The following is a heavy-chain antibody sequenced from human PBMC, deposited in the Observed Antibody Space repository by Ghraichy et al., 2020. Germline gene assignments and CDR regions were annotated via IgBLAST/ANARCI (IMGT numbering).Heavy chain of an antibody. CDR1: GYTFTSYG. D-gene: IGHD2-15*01. V-gene: IGHV1-18*01. CDR2: ISTYNGNT. Sequence: ASVKVSCKASGYTFTSYGISWVRHAPGQGLEWMGWISTYNGNTNYAQKFQGRVTMTTDTSTSTAYMELRSLRSDDTAVYYCARPPGRFWDYWGQGTLVTVPP. J-gene: IGHJ4*02. CDR3: ARPPGRFWDY.